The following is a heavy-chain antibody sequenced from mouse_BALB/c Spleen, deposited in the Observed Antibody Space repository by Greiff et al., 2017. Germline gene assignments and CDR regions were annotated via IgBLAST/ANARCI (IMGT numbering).Heavy chain of an antibody. CDR1: GYTFTSYW. CDR2: IDPSDSYT. CDR3: TRRRAYYGNYVAMDY. J-gene: IGHJ4*01. Sequence: QVQLQQPGAELVKPGASVKMSCKASGYTFTSYWMHWVKQRPGQGLEWIGVIDPSDSYTSYNQKFKGKATLTVDTSSSTAYMQLSSLTSEDSAVYYCTRRRAYYGNYVAMDYWGQGTSVTVSS. V-gene: IGHV1S127*01. D-gene: IGHD2-10*01.